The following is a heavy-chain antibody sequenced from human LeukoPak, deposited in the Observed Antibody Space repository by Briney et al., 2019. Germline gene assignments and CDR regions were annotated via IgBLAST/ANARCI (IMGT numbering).Heavy chain of an antibody. CDR2: ISSSGSTI. J-gene: IGHJ6*02. CDR1: GFTFSDYY. D-gene: IGHD3-22*01. CDR3: ARDQNDDSSGYYYYYYGMDV. Sequence: GGSLRLSCAASGFTFSDYYMSWIRQAPGKGLEWVSYISSSGSTIYYADPVKGRFTISRDNAKNSLYLQMNSLRAEDTAVYYCARDQNDDSSGYYYYYYGMDVWGQGTTVTVSS. V-gene: IGHV3-11*01.